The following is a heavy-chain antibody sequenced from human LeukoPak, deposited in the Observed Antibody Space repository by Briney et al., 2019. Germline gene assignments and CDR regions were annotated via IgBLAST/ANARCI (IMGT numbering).Heavy chain of an antibody. CDR2: ISWNSGSI. J-gene: IGHJ4*02. CDR1: GFTFDDYA. Sequence: GGPLRLSCAASGFTFDDYAMHWVRQAPGKGLEWVSGISWNSGSIGYADSVKGGFTISRDNAKNSLYLQMNSLRAEDTALYYCAKGLSEWLLSGFDYWGQGTLVTVSS. D-gene: IGHD3-3*01. CDR3: AKGLSEWLLSGFDY. V-gene: IGHV3-9*01.